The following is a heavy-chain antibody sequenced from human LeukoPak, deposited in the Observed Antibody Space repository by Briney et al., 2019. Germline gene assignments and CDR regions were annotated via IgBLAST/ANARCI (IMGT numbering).Heavy chain of an antibody. V-gene: IGHV1-69*05. Sequence: SVKVSCKASGGTFSSYAISWVRQAPGQGLEWMGRIIPIFGTANYAQKFQGRVTITTDESTSTAYMELSSLRSEDAAVYYCAREAKGNIVVVPAAMWLDPWGQGTLVTVSS. CDR1: GGTFSSYA. CDR2: IIPIFGTA. D-gene: IGHD2-2*01. CDR3: AREAKGNIVVVPAAMWLDP. J-gene: IGHJ5*02.